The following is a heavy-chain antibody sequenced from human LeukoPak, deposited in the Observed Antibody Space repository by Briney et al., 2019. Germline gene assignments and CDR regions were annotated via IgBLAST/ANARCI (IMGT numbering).Heavy chain of an antibody. V-gene: IGHV3-30*18. J-gene: IGHJ4*02. CDR3: AKDGAMAAAGYYFDY. CDR2: IASDGNDK. Sequence: QPGRSLRLSCAASAFPFRNYAMHWLRQAPGKGLEWVAVIASDGNDKHLADSVKGRFTISRDNSRNTLFLQMNSLRTEGTAVYYCAKDGAMAAAGYYFDYWGQGTPVTVSS. CDR1: AFPFRNYA. D-gene: IGHD6-13*01.